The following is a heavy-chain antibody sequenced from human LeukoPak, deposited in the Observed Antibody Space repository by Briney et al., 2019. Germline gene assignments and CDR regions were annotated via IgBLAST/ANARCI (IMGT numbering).Heavy chain of an antibody. J-gene: IGHJ6*03. D-gene: IGHD1-26*01. CDR2: ISSSGRYI. CDR3: ARGGPGRSLTIVPERTKYYMDV. V-gene: IGHV3-21*01. Sequence: GGSLRLSCAASGFTLSSYTMNWVSQAPGKGLEWVSYISSSGRYIYYADSVKGRFTISRDNAKNSLYLQMNSLRAEDTAVYYCARGGPGRSLTIVPERTKYYMDVWGKGATVTVSS. CDR1: GFTLSSYT.